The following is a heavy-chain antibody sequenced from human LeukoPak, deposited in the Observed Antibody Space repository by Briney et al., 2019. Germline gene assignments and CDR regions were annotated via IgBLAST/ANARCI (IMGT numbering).Heavy chain of an antibody. Sequence: PGGSLRLSCAASGFTFSSYAMNWVRQAPGKGLEWVSTISNNDGNTYYADSVRGRFTISRDNSKNTLYLQIYTLTAEDTAIYYCAKATGNLGNWGQGTQVTVSS. CDR1: GFTFSSYA. CDR3: AKATGNLGN. CDR2: ISNNDGNT. V-gene: IGHV3-23*01. J-gene: IGHJ4*02. D-gene: IGHD1-1*01.